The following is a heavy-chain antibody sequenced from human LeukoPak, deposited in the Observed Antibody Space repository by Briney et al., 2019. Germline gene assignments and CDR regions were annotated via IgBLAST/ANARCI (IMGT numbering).Heavy chain of an antibody. V-gene: IGHV3-53*01. CDR2: IYSGGST. CDR1: GFTVSSNY. J-gene: IGHJ4*02. Sequence: GGSLRLSCAASGFTVSSNYMSWVRQAPGKGLEWVSVIYSGGSTYYADSVKGRFTISRDNSKNTLYLQMNSLRAEDTAVYYCARDRGSRGPQYYFDYWGQGTLVTVSS. D-gene: IGHD3-16*01. CDR3: ARDRGSRGPQYYFDY.